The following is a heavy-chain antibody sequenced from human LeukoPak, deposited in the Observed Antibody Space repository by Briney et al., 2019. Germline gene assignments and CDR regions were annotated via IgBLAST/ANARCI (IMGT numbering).Heavy chain of an antibody. J-gene: IGHJ4*02. Sequence: PGGSLRLSCAASGFTFSSYAMHWVRQAPGKGLEYVSAISSNGGSTYYADSVKGRFTISRDNSKNTLYLQMNSLRGDDTGVYYCARGSGYSRMWGQGTLVTVSS. CDR3: ARGSGYSRM. CDR2: ISSNGGST. V-gene: IGHV3-64*02. D-gene: IGHD3-3*01. CDR1: GFTFSSYA.